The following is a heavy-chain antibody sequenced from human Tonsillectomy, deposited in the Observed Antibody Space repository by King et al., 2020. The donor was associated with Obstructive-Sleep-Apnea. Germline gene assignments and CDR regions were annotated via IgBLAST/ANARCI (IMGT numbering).Heavy chain of an antibody. D-gene: IGHD2/OR15-2a*01. CDR2: ISFNSKNI. CDR3: AKDARFLRGSLDH. V-gene: IGHV3-9*01. CDR1: GFNFEDYA. Sequence: DVQLVESGGGLVQPGRSLRLSCAASGFNFEDYAMHWVRQIPGKGLEWISAISFNSKNIDYVDFVRGRFTISRDNAKNSLYLQMNSLRPEDTAVYYCAKDARFLRGSLDHWGQGTLVTVSS. J-gene: IGHJ4*02.